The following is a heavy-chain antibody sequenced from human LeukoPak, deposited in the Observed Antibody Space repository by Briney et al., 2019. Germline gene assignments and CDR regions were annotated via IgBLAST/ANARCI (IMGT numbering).Heavy chain of an antibody. Sequence: PGGSLRLSCAASGFTFDSYAMSWVRQAPGKGLEWVSYISGSGSYTNYADSVKGRFTISRDNAKNSLYLQMNSLRAEDTAVYYCARGESFSSGWPYYFDFWGQGALVTVSS. V-gene: IGHV3-21*04. J-gene: IGHJ4*02. CDR3: ARGESFSSGWPYYFDF. CDR2: ISGSGSYT. CDR1: GFTFDSYA. D-gene: IGHD6-19*01.